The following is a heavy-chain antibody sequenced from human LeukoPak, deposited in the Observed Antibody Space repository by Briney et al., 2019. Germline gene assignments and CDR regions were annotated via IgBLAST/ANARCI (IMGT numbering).Heavy chain of an antibody. D-gene: IGHD3-10*01. Sequence: ASVKVSCKASGYTFTSYAMNWVRQAPGQGLEWMGWINTNTGNPTYAQGFTGRFVFSLDTSVSTAYLQISSLKAEDTAVYYCAQGSGVTMVRGSLAHFDYWGQGTLVTVSS. CDR3: AQGSGVTMVRGSLAHFDY. CDR2: INTNTGNP. V-gene: IGHV7-4-1*02. J-gene: IGHJ4*02. CDR1: GYTFTSYA.